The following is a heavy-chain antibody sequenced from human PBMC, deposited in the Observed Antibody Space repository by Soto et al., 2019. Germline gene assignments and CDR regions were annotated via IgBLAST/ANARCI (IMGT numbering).Heavy chain of an antibody. CDR3: GRGPGGDGMGG. CDR1: GFPFSTYD. Sequence: EVQLVESGGGLVQPGGSLRLSCAASGFPFSTYDMHWLRQVTGKGLEWVSMIGTAGDTYYSGSVKGRFTISRENAKNSFDPQMNRLAAGDTGGDYWGRGPGGDGMGGWGRGAKGT. V-gene: IGHV3-13*04. J-gene: IGHJ6*01. D-gene: IGHD3-10*01. CDR2: IGTAGDT.